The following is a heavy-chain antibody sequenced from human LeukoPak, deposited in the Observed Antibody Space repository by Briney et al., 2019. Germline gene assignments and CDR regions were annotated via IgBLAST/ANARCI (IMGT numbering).Heavy chain of an antibody. CDR2: IYHSGST. CDR3: ARLGDSSGYYAFDY. V-gene: IGHV4-4*02. D-gene: IGHD3-22*01. CDR1: GGSISSSNW. Sequence: SETLSLTCAVSGGSISSSNWWSWVRQPPGKGLEWIGEIYHSGSTNYNPSLKSRVTISVDKSKNHFSLKLSSVTAADTAVYYCARLGDSSGYYAFDYWGQGNLVTVSS. J-gene: IGHJ4*02.